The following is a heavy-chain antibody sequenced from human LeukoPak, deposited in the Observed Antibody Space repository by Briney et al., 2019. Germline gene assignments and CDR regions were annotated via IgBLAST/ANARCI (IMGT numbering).Heavy chain of an antibody. D-gene: IGHD3-22*01. Sequence: GGSLRLSCAASGFTFSSFWMHWVRQAPGKGLVWVSRIKSDGSTNYADYVKGRFTISRDNAKNTVSLQMNSLRVEDTGVYYCARAPSEIGGYYPEYFRHWGQGTLVTVSS. CDR1: GFTFSSFW. CDR3: ARAPSEIGGYYPEYFRH. J-gene: IGHJ1*01. V-gene: IGHV3-74*01. CDR2: IKSDGST.